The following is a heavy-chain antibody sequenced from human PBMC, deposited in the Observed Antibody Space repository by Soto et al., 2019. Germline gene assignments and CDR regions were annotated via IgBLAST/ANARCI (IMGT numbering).Heavy chain of an antibody. V-gene: IGHV1-69*13. CDR2: IIPIFGTA. Sequence: SVKVSFKASGGTFISYAISWVRQAPGQGLEWMGGIIPIFGTANYAQNFQGRVTITADESTSTAYMELSSLRSEDTAVYYCARALAAADSWANWFDPWGQGTLVTVSS. J-gene: IGHJ5*02. D-gene: IGHD6-13*01. CDR3: ARALAAADSWANWFDP. CDR1: GGTFISYA.